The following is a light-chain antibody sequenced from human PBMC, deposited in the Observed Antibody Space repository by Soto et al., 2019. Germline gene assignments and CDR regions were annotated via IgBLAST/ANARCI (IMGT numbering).Light chain of an antibody. CDR1: QSISTY. CDR3: QQVYSTPPWT. J-gene: IGKJ1*01. CDR2: TAS. V-gene: IGKV1-39*01. Sequence: DIQMTQSPSSLSASVGDRVTITCRASQSISTYLNWYQQNVGKAPKLLIYTASSLQSGVPSRFSGIGSGTDFTLTISNLQPEDFATYYCQQVYSTPPWTFGQGTRVEIK.